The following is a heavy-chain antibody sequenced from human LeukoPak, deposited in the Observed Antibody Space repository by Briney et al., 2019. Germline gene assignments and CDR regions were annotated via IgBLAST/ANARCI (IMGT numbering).Heavy chain of an antibody. V-gene: IGHV4-34*01. J-gene: IGHJ4*02. CDR2: INHSGST. CDR3: ARLFGLYYDYVWGSYRLYYFDY. D-gene: IGHD3-16*02. CDR1: GGSFSGYY. Sequence: PSETLSLTCAVYGGSFSGYYWSWIRQPPGKGPEWIGEINHSGSTNYNPSLKSRVTISVDTSKNQFSLKLSSVTAADTAVYYCARLFGLYYDYVWGSYRLYYFDYWGQGTLVTVSS.